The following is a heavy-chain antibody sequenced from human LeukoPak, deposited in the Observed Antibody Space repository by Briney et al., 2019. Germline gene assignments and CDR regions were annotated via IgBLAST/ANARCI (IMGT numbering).Heavy chain of an antibody. V-gene: IGHV1-18*01. D-gene: IGHD2-2*01. Sequence: GASVKVSCKASGYTITRYGISWVRQAPGQGLEWMGWISAYNGNTNYAQKLQGRVTMTTDTSTSTAYMELRSLRSDDTAVYYCARWYCSSTSCYPFDYWGQGTLVTVSS. CDR2: ISAYNGNT. CDR3: ARWYCSSTSCYPFDY. J-gene: IGHJ4*02. CDR1: GYTITRYG.